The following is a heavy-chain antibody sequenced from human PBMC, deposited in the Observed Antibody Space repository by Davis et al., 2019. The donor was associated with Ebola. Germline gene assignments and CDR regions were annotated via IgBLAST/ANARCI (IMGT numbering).Heavy chain of an antibody. J-gene: IGHJ4*02. CDR2: IIPIFGTA. Sequence: SVKVSCKASGGTFSSYAISWVRQAPGQGLEWMGGIIPIFGTANYAQKFQGRVTITADESTSTAYMELSSLRSEDTAVYYCARGIGVVTSGLGYYFDYWGQGTLVTVSS. CDR1: GGTFSSYA. V-gene: IGHV1-69*13. CDR3: ARGIGVVTSGLGYYFDY. D-gene: IGHD4-23*01.